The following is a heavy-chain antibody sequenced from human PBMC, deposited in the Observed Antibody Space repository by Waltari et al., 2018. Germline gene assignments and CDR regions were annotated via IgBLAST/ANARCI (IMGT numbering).Heavy chain of an antibody. J-gene: IGHJ4*02. D-gene: IGHD6-13*01. CDR1: GFIFSSSW. V-gene: IGHV3-74*01. CDR2: INDDGRST. Sequence: EVQLVESGGGLVKPGGCLRLSCVASGFIFSSSWLACLCQAPGKELVWVSRINDDGRSTTYADSVKGRFTISRDNAKNTLYLHMSSLRAEDTAVYYCIRENIAAAGLESWGQGTLVTVSS. CDR3: IRENIAAAGLES.